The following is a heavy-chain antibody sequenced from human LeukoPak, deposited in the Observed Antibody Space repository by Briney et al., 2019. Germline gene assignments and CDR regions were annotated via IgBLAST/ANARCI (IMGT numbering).Heavy chain of an antibody. J-gene: IGHJ4*02. CDR3: AKVRIAARPFFDY. D-gene: IGHD6-6*01. Sequence: GGTLRLSCAASGFTFSNYGMSWVRQAPGKGLEWVSSISGSGDSTYYADSVKGRFTISRDNSKNTLYLQMNSLRAEDTAVYYCAKVRIAARPFFDYWGQGTLVTVSS. CDR2: ISGSGDST. V-gene: IGHV3-23*01. CDR1: GFTFSNYG.